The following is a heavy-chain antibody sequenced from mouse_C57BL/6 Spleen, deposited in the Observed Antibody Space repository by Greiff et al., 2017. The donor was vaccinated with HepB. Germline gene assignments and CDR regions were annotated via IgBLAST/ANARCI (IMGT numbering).Heavy chain of an antibody. V-gene: IGHV4-1*01. CDR2: INPDSSTI. Sequence: VQLKESGGGLVQPGGSLKLSCAASGIDFSRYWMSWVRRAPGKGLEWIGEINPDSSTINYAPSLKDKFIISRDNAKNTLYLQMSKVRSEDTALYYCARDGYYGSSYGGYYAMDYWGQGTSVTVSS. D-gene: IGHD1-1*01. J-gene: IGHJ4*01. CDR3: ARDGYYGSSYGGYYAMDY. CDR1: GIDFSRYW.